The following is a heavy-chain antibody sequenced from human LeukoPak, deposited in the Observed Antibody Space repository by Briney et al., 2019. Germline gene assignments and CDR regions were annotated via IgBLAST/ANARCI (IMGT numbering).Heavy chain of an antibody. CDR2: ISDDGSSA. J-gene: IGHJ4*02. V-gene: IGHV3-74*01. CDR1: GFTFGNYW. D-gene: IGHD2-2*03. Sequence: GGSLRLSCAASGFTFGNYWMHWVRQAPGKGLLWVSRISDDGSSANYADSVQGRFTISRDNAKNTVYLQMHNLRAEYTSVHYCVSGYCSSTTCYRGAYWGQGTLVTVSS. CDR3: VSGYCSSTTCYRGAY.